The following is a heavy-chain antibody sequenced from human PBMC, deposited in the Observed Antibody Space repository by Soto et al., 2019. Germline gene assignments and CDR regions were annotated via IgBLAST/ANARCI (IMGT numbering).Heavy chain of an antibody. CDR1: GGSFSPNY. CDR2: IYYGGTS. Sequence: PSETLSLTCTMSGGSFSPNYWSWIRQPPGKALEWVGYIYYGGTSSYNPSLKSRVTISLDTSKNQFSLKLSSVTAADTAVYYCASTYYYDSSGYFSFWFDPWGQGTLVTVSS. D-gene: IGHD3-22*01. CDR3: ASTYYYDSSGYFSFWFDP. V-gene: IGHV4-59*08. J-gene: IGHJ5*02.